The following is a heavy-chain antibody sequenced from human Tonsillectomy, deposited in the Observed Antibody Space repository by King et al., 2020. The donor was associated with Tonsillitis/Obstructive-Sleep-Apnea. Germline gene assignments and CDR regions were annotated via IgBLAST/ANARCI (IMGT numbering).Heavy chain of an antibody. D-gene: IGHD2-2*01. V-gene: IGHV3-30*01. CDR3: ARREVCSSNSCYGGFDP. J-gene: IGHJ5*02. Sequence: VQLVESGGGVVQPGRSLRLSCAAAGFTFSSFPMHWVRQAPGKGLEWVAVISKEGSNKFYADSVKGRFTISSDNSKNTQSLQMNSLRAEDTAVYYCARREVCSSNSCYGGFDPWGQGTLVTVSS. CDR1: GFTFSSFP. CDR2: ISKEGSNK.